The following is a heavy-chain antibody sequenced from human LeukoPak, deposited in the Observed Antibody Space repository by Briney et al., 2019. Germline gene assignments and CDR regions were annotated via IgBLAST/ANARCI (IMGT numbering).Heavy chain of an antibody. D-gene: IGHD3-10*01. CDR2: ISYDGSNK. V-gene: IGHV3-30*18. CDR1: GFTFSSYG. Sequence: PGRSLRLSCAASGFTFSSYGMHWVRQAPGKGLEWVAVISYDGSNKYCADSVKGRFTISRDNSKNTLYLQMNSLRAEDTAVYYCAKDDGSGSYYKGYFDYWGQGTLVTVSS. CDR3: AKDDGSGSYYKGYFDY. J-gene: IGHJ4*02.